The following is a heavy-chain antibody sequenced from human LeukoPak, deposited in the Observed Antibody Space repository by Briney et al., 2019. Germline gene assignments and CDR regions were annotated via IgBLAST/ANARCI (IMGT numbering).Heavy chain of an antibody. D-gene: IGHD6-19*01. V-gene: IGHV4-59*08. J-gene: IGHJ4*02. CDR2: IYYSGSA. CDR1: GGSISSYY. CDR3: ARLYSSGRAFYD. Sequence: PSETLSLTCTVSGGSISSYYRRWIRQPPGKGLEWIGYIYYSGSANYNPSVKSRVTIPVDTSKNQFSLKLSSVTAADTAVYCKARLYSSGRAFYDWGQGTLVTVSS.